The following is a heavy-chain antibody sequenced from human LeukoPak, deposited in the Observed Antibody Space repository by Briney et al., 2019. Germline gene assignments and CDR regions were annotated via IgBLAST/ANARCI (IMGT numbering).Heavy chain of an antibody. CDR1: GYTFTSDD. Sequence: GASVKVSCKASGYTFTSDDINWVRQATGQGLEWMGWMNPNSGNTGYAQKFQGRVTMTRNTSISTAYMELSSLRSEDTAVYYCARAVAAILGGYYYYMDVWGKGTTVTVSS. J-gene: IGHJ6*03. CDR2: MNPNSGNT. CDR3: ARAVAAILGGYYYYMDV. V-gene: IGHV1-8*01. D-gene: IGHD3-16*01.